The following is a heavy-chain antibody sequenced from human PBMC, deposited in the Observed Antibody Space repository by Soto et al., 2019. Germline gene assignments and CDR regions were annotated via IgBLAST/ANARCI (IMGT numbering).Heavy chain of an antibody. CDR2: INHSGST. V-gene: IGHV4-34*01. D-gene: IGHD6-19*01. CDR1: GGSFSGYY. CDR3: TGGVIRWLALGAFDI. Sequence: SETLSLTCAVYGGSFSGYYWSWIRQPPGKGLEWIGEINHSGSTSYNPSLKSRVTISVDTSKNQFSLKLSSVTAADTAVYYRTGGVIRWLALGAFDIWGQGTVVTVSS. J-gene: IGHJ3*02.